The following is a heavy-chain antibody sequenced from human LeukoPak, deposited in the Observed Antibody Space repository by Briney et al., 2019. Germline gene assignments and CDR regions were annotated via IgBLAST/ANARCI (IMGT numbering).Heavy chain of an antibody. Sequence: GGSLRLSCAASGFTFNTFWMSWVRQAPGKGLEWVANIKQDGSDIYYVDSVKGRFTISRDNAKNSLYLQMNSLRAEDTAVYYCARLRAPKVGDCYYMDVWGKGTTVTVSS. D-gene: IGHD1-26*01. J-gene: IGHJ6*03. V-gene: IGHV3-7*01. CDR2: IKQDGSDI. CDR3: ARLRAPKVGDCYYMDV. CDR1: GFTFNTFW.